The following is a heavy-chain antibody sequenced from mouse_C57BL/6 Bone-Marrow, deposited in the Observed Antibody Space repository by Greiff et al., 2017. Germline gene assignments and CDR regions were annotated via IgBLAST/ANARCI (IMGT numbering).Heavy chain of an antibody. Sequence: QVQLKQPGAELVKPGASVKLSCKASGYTFTNYWMHWVKQRPGQGLEWIGMMHPNGGSPDYNEKFKSEATLSVDKSSNTAYMELSSLTSEDSAVYYCARSYDKDDYTMDYWGQGTTVTVSS. CDR3: ARSYDKDDYTMDY. J-gene: IGHJ4*01. D-gene: IGHD2-3*01. CDR2: MHPNGGSP. CDR1: GYTFTNYW. V-gene: IGHV1-64*01.